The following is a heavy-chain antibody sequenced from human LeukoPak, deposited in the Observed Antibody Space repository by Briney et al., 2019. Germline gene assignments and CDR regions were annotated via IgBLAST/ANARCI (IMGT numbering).Heavy chain of an antibody. J-gene: IGHJ4*02. D-gene: IGHD3-10*01. CDR2: IIPIFGTA. CDR1: GGTFSSYA. CDR3: ASSGAGFGELFY. V-gene: IGHV1-69*13. Sequence: SVKVSCKASGGTFSSYAISWVRQAPGQGLEWMGGIIPIFGTANYAQKFQGRVTITADESTSTAYMELSSLRSEDTAVYYCASSGAGFGELFYWGQGTLVTVSS.